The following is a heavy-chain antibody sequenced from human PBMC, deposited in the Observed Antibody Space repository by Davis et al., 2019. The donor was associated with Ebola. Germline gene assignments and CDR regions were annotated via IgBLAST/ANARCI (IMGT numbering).Heavy chain of an antibody. V-gene: IGHV3-43*02. D-gene: IGHD5-18*01. CDR1: GFTFTNYE. J-gene: IGHJ4*02. Sequence: GGSLRLSCVVSGFTFTNYEMNWVRQAPGKALEWVSLISGNGYGTEYGDSVKGRFTISRVNSKNFLYLQVNDLRPEDTALYFCAKTRGFRLYYFEYWGQGTLVTVSS. CDR2: ISGNGYGT. CDR3: AKTRGFRLYYFEY.